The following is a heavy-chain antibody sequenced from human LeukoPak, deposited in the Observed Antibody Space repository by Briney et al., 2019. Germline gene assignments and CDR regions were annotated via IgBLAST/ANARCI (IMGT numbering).Heavy chain of an antibody. Sequence: GGSLRLSCAASGFTVSSNYMSWVRQAPGKGLEGVANIDQDGSQKYYVDSVKGRFNIFRDNAKNSLYLQINSLRVEDTAVYYCARVGAPGTADYWGQGTLVTVSS. D-gene: IGHD6-13*01. CDR3: ARVGAPGTADY. V-gene: IGHV3-7*01. CDR1: GFTVSSNY. CDR2: IDQDGSQK. J-gene: IGHJ4*02.